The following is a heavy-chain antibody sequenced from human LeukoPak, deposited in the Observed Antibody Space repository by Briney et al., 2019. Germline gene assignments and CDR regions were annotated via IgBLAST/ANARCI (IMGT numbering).Heavy chain of an antibody. V-gene: IGHV4-31*03. CDR3: ARAILTPSGYVWYFDL. Sequence: PSQTLSLTCTVSGGSISSGDYYWTWIRQLPGKGLEWIGYIYYSGSAHYNPSLKSRVTISVDTSTNQFSLEVSSVTAADTAVYYCARAILTPSGYVWYFDLWGRGTLVTVSS. CDR2: IYYSGSA. D-gene: IGHD3-3*01. CDR1: GGSISSGDYY. J-gene: IGHJ2*01.